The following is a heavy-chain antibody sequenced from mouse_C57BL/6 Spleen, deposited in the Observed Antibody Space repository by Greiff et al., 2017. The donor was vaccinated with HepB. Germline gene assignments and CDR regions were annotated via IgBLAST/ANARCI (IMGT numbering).Heavy chain of an antibody. J-gene: IGHJ3*01. Sequence: QVQLQQPGAELVKPGASVKMSCKASGYTFTSYWITWVKQRPGQGLEWIGDIYPGSGSTNYNEKFKSKATLTVDTSSSTAYMQLSSLTSEDSAVYYCARSIYYYGSSYEFAYWGQGTLVTVSA. CDR3: ARSIYYYGSSYEFAY. D-gene: IGHD1-1*01. CDR2: IYPGSGST. V-gene: IGHV1-55*01. CDR1: GYTFTSYW.